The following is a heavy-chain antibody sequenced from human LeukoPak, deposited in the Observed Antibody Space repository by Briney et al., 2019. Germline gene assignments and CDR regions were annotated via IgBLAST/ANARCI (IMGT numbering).Heavy chain of an antibody. V-gene: IGHV4-34*01. CDR1: GGSFSGYY. J-gene: IGHJ6*02. Sequence: PSETLSLTCAVYGGSFSGYYWSWIRQPPGKGLEWIGEINHSGRTNYNPSLKSRVTISVDTSKNQVSLKLSSVTAADTAVYYCARGPYCSTTSCPRWGYYYGMDAWGQGTTVTVSS. CDR2: INHSGRT. CDR3: ARGPYCSTTSCPRWGYYYGMDA. D-gene: IGHD2-2*01.